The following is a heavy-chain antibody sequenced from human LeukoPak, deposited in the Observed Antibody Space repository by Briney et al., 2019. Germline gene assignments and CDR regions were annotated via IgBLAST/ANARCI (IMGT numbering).Heavy chain of an antibody. CDR2: INAGNGNT. Sequence: GASVNVSCKASGYTFTSYAMHWVRQAPGQRLEWMGWINAGNGNTKYSQKFQGRVTITRDTSASTAYMELSSLRSEDTAVYYCARGEMATISWFDPWGQGTLVTVSS. CDR3: ARGEMATISWFDP. J-gene: IGHJ5*02. D-gene: IGHD5-24*01. CDR1: GYTFTSYA. V-gene: IGHV1-3*01.